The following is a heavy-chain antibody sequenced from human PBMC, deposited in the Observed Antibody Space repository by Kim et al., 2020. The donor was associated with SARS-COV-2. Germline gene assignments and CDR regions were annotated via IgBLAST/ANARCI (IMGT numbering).Heavy chain of an antibody. CDR3: AKVLGSTRYGMDV. J-gene: IGHJ6*02. Sequence: GGSLRLSCAASGFTFSSYGMHWVRQAPGKGLEWVAVISYDGSNKYYADSVKGRFTISRDNSKNTLYLQMNSLRAEDTAVYYCAKVLGSTRYGMDVWGQGTTVTVSS. V-gene: IGHV3-30*18. CDR1: GFTFSSYG. CDR2: ISYDGSNK. D-gene: IGHD2-2*01.